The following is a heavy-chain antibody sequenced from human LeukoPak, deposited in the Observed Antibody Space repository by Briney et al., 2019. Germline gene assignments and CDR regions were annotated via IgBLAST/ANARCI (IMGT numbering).Heavy chain of an antibody. CDR2: INHSGGT. D-gene: IGHD3-3*01. Sequence: SETLSLTCAVYGGSFSGYYWSWIRQPPGKGLEWIGEINHSGGTNYNPSLKSRVTISVDTSKNQFSLKLSSVTAADTAVYYCARTRITIFGVVIPIPAYFDYWGQGTLVTVSS. CDR3: ARTRITIFGVVIPIPAYFDY. CDR1: GGSFSGYY. J-gene: IGHJ4*02. V-gene: IGHV4-34*01.